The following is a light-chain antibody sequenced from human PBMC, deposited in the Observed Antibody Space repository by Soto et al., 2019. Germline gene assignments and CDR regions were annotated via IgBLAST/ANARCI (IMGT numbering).Light chain of an antibody. CDR2: GAS. CDR3: QQRSNWPGIT. V-gene: IGKV3-11*01. CDR1: QSVSSN. Sequence: EIVLTQSPATLSLSPGERATLSCRASQSVSSNFLDWYQQKPGQAPRLLIYGASSRATGIPARFSGSGSGTDFTLTISSLEPEDFAVYYCQQRSNWPGITFGQGTRLEIK. J-gene: IGKJ5*01.